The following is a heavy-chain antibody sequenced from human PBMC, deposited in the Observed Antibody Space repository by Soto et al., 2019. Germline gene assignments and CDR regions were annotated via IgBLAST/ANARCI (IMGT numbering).Heavy chain of an antibody. Sequence: PSETLSLTCAVSGGSISSGGYSWSWIRQPPGKGLEWIGYIYHSGSTYYNPSLKSRVTISVDRSKHQFSLKLSSVTAADTAVYYCVRGYGLGYYFDYWGQGTLVTVSS. CDR2: IYHSGST. CDR3: VRGYGLGYYFDY. J-gene: IGHJ4*02. CDR1: GGSISSGGYS. D-gene: IGHD3-16*01. V-gene: IGHV4-30-2*01.